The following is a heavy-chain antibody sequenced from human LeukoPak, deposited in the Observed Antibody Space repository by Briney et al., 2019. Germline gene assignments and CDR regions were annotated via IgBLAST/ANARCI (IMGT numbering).Heavy chain of an antibody. D-gene: IGHD3-3*01. V-gene: IGHV1-69*13. CDR3: ARSLFRFLEWSYRSYYYYYMDV. CDR1: GGTFSSYA. J-gene: IGHJ6*03. Sequence: VKVSCKASGGTFSSYAISWVRQAPGQGLEWMGGIIPIFGTVNYAQKFQGRVTITADKSTSTAYMELSSLRSEDTAVYYCARSLFRFLEWSYRSYYYYYMDVWGKGTTITVSS. CDR2: IIPIFGTV.